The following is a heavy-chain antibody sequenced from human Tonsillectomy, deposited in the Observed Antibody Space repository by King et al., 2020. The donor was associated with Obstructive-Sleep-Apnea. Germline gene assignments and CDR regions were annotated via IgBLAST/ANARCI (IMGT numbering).Heavy chain of an antibody. CDR2: IKEDGSEK. CDR3: ATLFLLGSGTDRWKTQAVLGS. J-gene: IGHJ5*02. V-gene: IGHV3-7*01. CDR1: GFIFSSYW. Sequence: VQLVESGGGLVQPGGSLRLSCAASGFIFSSYWLSWVRQAPGKGLEWVASIKEDGSEKYYVDSVKGRFTISRDNAKNSRFLQMNSLRAEDTAMHYCATLFLLGSGTDRWKTQAVLGSWGQGTLLTVSS. D-gene: IGHD3-10*01.